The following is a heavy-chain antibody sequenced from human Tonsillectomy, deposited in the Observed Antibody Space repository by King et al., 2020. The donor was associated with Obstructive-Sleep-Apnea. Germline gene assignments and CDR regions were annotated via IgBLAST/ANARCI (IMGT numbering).Heavy chain of an antibody. CDR3: ARGSGAAAVNWFDP. CDR1: GGSFSDYY. Sequence: VQLQQWGAGLLKPSETLSLTCGVFGGSFSDYYWSWIRQPPGKGLEWIGEINHSGSTNYNPSLKSRVTISVDTSKTQFSLKLSSVTAADTAVYYCARGSGAAAVNWFDPWGQGTLVTVSS. V-gene: IGHV4-34*01. D-gene: IGHD6-13*01. CDR2: INHSGST. J-gene: IGHJ5*02.